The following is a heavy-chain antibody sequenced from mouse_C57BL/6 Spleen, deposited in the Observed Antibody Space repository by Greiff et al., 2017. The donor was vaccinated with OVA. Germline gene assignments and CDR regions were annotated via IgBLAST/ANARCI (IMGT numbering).Heavy chain of an antibody. CDR2: IDPETGGT. CDR3: TRGYGNAWFAY. V-gene: IGHV1-15*01. D-gene: IGHD2-10*02. Sequence: QVQLQQSGAELVRPGASVTLSCKASGYTFTDYEMHWVKQTPVHGLEWIGAIDPETGGTAYNQKFKGKAILTADKSSSTAYMVLRSLTSEDSAVYYCTRGYGNAWFAYWGQGTLVTVSA. J-gene: IGHJ3*01. CDR1: GYTFTDYE.